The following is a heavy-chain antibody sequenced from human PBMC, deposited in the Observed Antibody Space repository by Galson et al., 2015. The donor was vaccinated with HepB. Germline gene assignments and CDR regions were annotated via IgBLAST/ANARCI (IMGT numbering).Heavy chain of an antibody. CDR1: GFTFSSYA. J-gene: IGHJ2*01. D-gene: IGHD6-13*01. CDR2: ISGRGGST. V-gene: IGHV3-23*01. Sequence: SLRLSCAASGFTFSSYAMSWVHQAPGKGLERVSAISGRGGSTYYADSVKGRFTISRDNSKNTLYLQMNSLRAEDTAVYYCAKDRWADGGSTAAAGTRYFDLWGRGTLVTVSS. CDR3: AKDRWADGGSTAAAGTRYFDL.